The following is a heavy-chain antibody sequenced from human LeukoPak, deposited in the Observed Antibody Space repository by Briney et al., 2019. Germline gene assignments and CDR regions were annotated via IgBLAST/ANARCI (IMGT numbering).Heavy chain of an antibody. V-gene: IGHV1-18*01. CDR1: GYTFTRYG. CDR2: ISAYNGNT. D-gene: IGHD3-10*01. J-gene: IGHJ6*03. Sequence: ASVKVSCKASGYTFTRYGISWVRQAPGQGLEWRGWISAYNGNTNYAQKLQGRVTMTTDTSTSTAYMELRSLRSDDTAVYYCARGGVLVGSGSYYYYYYMDVWGKGTTVTVSS. CDR3: ARGGVLVGSGSYYYYYYMDV.